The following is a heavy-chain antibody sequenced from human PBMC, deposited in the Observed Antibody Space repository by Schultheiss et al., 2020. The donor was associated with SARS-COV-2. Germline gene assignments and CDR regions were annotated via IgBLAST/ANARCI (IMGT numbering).Heavy chain of an antibody. D-gene: IGHD3-22*01. Sequence: GSLRLSCTVSGGSISSYYWSWIRQPPGKGLEWIGYIYYSGSTNYNPSLKSRVTISVDTSKNQFSLKLSSVTAADTAVYYCARGGHYYDSSGYLFDYWGQGTLVTVSS. CDR3: ARGGHYYDSSGYLFDY. J-gene: IGHJ4*02. V-gene: IGHV4-59*08. CDR1: GGSISSYY. CDR2: IYYSGST.